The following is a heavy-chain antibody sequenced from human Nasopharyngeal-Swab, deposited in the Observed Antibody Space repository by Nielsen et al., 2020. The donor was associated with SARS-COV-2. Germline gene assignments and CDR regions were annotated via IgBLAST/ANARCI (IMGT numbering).Heavy chain of an antibody. CDR2: INTNTGNP. J-gene: IGHJ6*02. Sequence: ASVKVSCKASGYTFTSYAMNWVRQAPGQGLEWMGWINTNTGNPTYAQGFTGRFVFSLGTSVSTAYLQISSLKAEDTAVYYCARPGWEPYTYYYYGMDVWGQGTTVTVS. CDR3: ARPGWEPYTYYYYGMDV. CDR1: GYTFTSYA. V-gene: IGHV7-4-1*02. D-gene: IGHD1-26*01.